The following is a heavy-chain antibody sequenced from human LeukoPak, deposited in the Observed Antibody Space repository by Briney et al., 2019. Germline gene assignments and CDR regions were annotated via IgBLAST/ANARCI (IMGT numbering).Heavy chain of an antibody. CDR1: GGPLSSYY. D-gene: IGHD3-22*01. CDR2: IYYSGST. Sequence: SEPLSLPCTVSGGPLSSYYWSWIRQPPGKGLEWIGYIYYSGSTNYNPSLKSRVTISVDTSKNKFSLKLSSVTAADTAVYYCARGGGYYYDSNGYLDYWGQGTLVTVSS. J-gene: IGHJ4*02. CDR3: ARGGGYYYDSNGYLDY. V-gene: IGHV4-59*01.